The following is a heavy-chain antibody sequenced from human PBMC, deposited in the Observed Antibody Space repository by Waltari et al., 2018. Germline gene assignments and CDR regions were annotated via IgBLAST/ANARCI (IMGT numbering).Heavy chain of an antibody. Sequence: QVQLVQSGAAVKKPGASVKVSCKASGYTFTGYYMQWVPQAPGQGLEWMGRINPNSGGTNYAQKFQGSVTMTRDTSISTAYMELSRLRSDDTAVYYCARGDEDIVLILGYWGQGTLVTVSS. J-gene: IGHJ4*02. CDR3: ARGDEDIVLILGY. CDR2: INPNSGGT. V-gene: IGHV1-2*06. D-gene: IGHD2-8*01. CDR1: GYTFTGYY.